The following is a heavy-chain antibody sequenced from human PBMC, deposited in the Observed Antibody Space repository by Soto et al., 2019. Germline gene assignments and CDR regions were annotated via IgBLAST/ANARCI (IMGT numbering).Heavy chain of an antibody. CDR3: ARATDLTLVTTLDY. CDR2: INISNGNT. CDR1: GYTFKSYQ. Sequence: ASVKVSCKASGYTFKSYQIYWVRQAPGQRLECMVCINISNGNTEYSQNFQGRVTMTRDTSASTAYMELSSLRSEDTAVYYCARATDLTLVTTLDYWGQGTPVTVSS. V-gene: IGHV1-3*04. D-gene: IGHD4-17*01. J-gene: IGHJ4*02.